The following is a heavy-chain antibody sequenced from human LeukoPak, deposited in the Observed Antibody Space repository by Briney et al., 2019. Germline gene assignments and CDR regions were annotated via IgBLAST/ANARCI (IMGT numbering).Heavy chain of an antibody. CDR2: IRYDGSNK. D-gene: IGHD3-22*01. CDR1: GFTFSSYG. Sequence: GGSLRLSCAASGFTFSSYGMHWVRQAPGKGLEWVAFIRYDGSNKYYADSVKGRFTISRDNAKNSLYLQMNSLRAEDTAVYYCARSLDYYDSLGSSYYYGMDVWGQGTTVTVSS. V-gene: IGHV3-30*02. J-gene: IGHJ6*02. CDR3: ARSLDYYDSLGSSYYYGMDV.